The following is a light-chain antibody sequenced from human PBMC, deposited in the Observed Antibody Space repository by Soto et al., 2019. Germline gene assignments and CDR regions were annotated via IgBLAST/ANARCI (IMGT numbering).Light chain of an antibody. J-gene: IGKJ1*01. CDR2: KAS. Sequence: DIQMTQSPSTLSASVGDRVTITCRASQSITNWLAWYQQKAGKAPKLLIYKASNLESGVPSRFSGSGSGTEFTLTISSLQPDDFATDYCQQYNTYASTFGQGTKVEIK. CDR3: QQYNTYAST. CDR1: QSITNW. V-gene: IGKV1-5*03.